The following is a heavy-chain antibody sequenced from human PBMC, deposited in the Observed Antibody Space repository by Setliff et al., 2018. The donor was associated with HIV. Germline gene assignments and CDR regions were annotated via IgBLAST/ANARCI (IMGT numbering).Heavy chain of an antibody. Sequence: PSETLSLTCAVYGGAFTNYFWSWIRQSPGKGLEWIGEINHSGRTKYNPSLKSRVTMSVDTSKNQFSLKLNSVTAADTAVYYCTVYNTGSSKDHYWGQGTPVTVSS. V-gene: IGHV4-34*01. J-gene: IGHJ4*02. D-gene: IGHD2-8*02. CDR1: GGAFTNYF. CDR3: TVYNTGSSKDHY. CDR2: INHSGRT.